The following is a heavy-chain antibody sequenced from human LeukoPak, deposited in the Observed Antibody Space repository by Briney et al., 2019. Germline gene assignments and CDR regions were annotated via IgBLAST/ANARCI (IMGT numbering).Heavy chain of an antibody. Sequence: GGSLRLSCAASGFTFSNYWMHWVRQVTGKGLVWVSRINSDGSSTNYADFVKGRFTISRDNAKNTLYLQMNSLRAEDTALYYCARGDGPMDYWGQGTLVTVSS. CDR1: GFTFSNYW. V-gene: IGHV3-74*01. D-gene: IGHD2-2*01. J-gene: IGHJ4*02. CDR2: INSDGSST. CDR3: ARGDGPMDY.